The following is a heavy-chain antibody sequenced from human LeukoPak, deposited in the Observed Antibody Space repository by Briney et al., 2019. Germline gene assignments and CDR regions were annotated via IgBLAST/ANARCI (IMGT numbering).Heavy chain of an antibody. CDR1: GFTFSDYY. CDR3: ARGRTYFDF. CDR2: IYSGGST. V-gene: IGHV3-66*01. J-gene: IGHJ4*02. Sequence: GGSLRLSCAASGFTFSDYYMSWVRQAPGKGLEWVSVIYSGGSTYYADSVKGRFTISRDNSKNTLYLQMNSLRAEDTAVYYCARGRTYFDFWGQGTLVTVSS.